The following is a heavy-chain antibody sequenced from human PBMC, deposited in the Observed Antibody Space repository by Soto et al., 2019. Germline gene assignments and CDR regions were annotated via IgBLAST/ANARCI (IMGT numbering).Heavy chain of an antibody. J-gene: IGHJ4*02. D-gene: IGHD2-2*01. V-gene: IGHV5-10-1*03. Sequence: EVQLVQSGAEVKKPGESLRISCKGSGYSFTSYWISWVRQMPGKGLEWMGRIDPSDSYTNYSPSFQGHVTISADKSISTAYLQWSSLKASDTAMYYCARRIVVPPADYYFDYWGQGTLVTVSS. CDR3: ARRIVVPPADYYFDY. CDR2: IDPSDSYT. CDR1: GYSFTSYW.